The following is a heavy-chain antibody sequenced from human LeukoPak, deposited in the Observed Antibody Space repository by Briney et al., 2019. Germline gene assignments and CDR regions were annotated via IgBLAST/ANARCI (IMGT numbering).Heavy chain of an antibody. CDR3: AQCSAWPYRCDY. CDR1: GGSFSGYY. V-gene: IGHV4-34*01. Sequence: PSETLSLTCAVYGGSFSGYYWSWIRQPPGKGLEWIGEINHSGSTNYNPSLKSRVTISVDTSKNQFSLKLSSVTAADTAVYYCAQCSAWPYRCDYWGRGTLVTVSS. J-gene: IGHJ4*02. D-gene: IGHD6-19*01. CDR2: INHSGST.